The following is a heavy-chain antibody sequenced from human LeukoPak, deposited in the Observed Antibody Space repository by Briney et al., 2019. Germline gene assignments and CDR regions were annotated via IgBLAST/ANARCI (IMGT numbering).Heavy chain of an antibody. CDR3: ARGVGSSGWKYDAFDI. D-gene: IGHD6-19*01. CDR2: IKHSVST. V-gene: IGHV4-34*01. J-gene: IGHJ3*02. CDR1: GGSFSGYY. Sequence: PSETLSLTCAVYGGSFSGYYWSWIRQPPGQGLEWIGEIKHSVSTNYNPSLKTRVTITVDTSKNQFSLKLSSVTAADTAVYYCARGVGSSGWKYDAFDIWGQGKMVTVSS.